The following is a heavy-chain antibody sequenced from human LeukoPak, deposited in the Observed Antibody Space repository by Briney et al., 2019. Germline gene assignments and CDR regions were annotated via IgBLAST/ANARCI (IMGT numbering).Heavy chain of an antibody. Sequence: GSLRLSCAASAFTFSSYALQWVRQAPGKGLEWVAVISFDGSNKYYADSVKGRFTISRDNSKNTLYLQMNSLRAEDTAVYYCAKDRRLYDYGSGSYFDYWGQGTLVTVSS. J-gene: IGHJ4*02. D-gene: IGHD3-10*01. CDR2: ISFDGSNK. V-gene: IGHV3-30*18. CDR3: AKDRRLYDYGSGSYFDY. CDR1: AFTFSSYA.